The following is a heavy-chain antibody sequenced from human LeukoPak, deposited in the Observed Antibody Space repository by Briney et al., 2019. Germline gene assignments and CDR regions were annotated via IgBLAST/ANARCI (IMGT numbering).Heavy chain of an antibody. CDR3: ARSLQLWPYYALDV. V-gene: IGHV4-61*10. CDR2: IYYSGTT. Sequence: SETLSLTCTVSGGSISSGSYYWSWIRQPAGKGLEWIGHIYYSGTTYYNPSLKSRVTMSADTSQNQFSLKLSSVTAADTAVYYCARSLQLWPYYALDVWGQGTTVTVSS. J-gene: IGHJ6*02. CDR1: GGSISSGSYY. D-gene: IGHD1-1*01.